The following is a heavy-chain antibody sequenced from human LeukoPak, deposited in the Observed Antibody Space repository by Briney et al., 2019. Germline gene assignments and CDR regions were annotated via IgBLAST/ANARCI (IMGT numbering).Heavy chain of an antibody. D-gene: IGHD6-6*01. CDR1: GFTFSSYA. CDR2: IIPIFGTA. V-gene: IGHV1-69*05. Sequence: GGSLRLSCAASGFTFSSYAMSWVRQAPGQGLEWMGGIIPIFGTANYAQKFQGRVTITTDESTSTAYMELSSLRSEDTAVYYCARDPYSSFLFDYWGQGTLVTVSS. J-gene: IGHJ4*02. CDR3: ARDPYSSFLFDY.